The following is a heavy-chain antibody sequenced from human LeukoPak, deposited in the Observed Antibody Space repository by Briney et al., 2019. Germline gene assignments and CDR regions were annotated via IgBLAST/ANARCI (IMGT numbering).Heavy chain of an antibody. CDR1: GFTFSNYD. J-gene: IGHJ4*02. CDR2: IGTAGDT. CDR3: ARKSPSGQTDY. Sequence: PGGSLRLSYAASGFTFSNYDMHCVRQVTGKGLEWVSAIGTAGDTYYPGSVKGRFTISRENAKNSLYLQMNSLRAGDTAVYYCARKSPSGQTDYWGQGTLVTVSS. D-gene: IGHD6-19*01. V-gene: IGHV3-13*01.